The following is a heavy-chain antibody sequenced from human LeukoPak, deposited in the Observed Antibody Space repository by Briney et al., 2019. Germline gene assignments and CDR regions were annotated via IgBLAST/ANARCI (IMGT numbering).Heavy chain of an antibody. CDR3: GRGVYCSSTSSFLKYYYYYMDV. Sequence: GGSLRLSCAASGFTFSDYYMSWIRQAPGKGLEWVSYISSSGSAIYYADSVKGRFTISRDNAKNSLYLQMNSLRADDTAVYYFGRGVYCSSTSSFLKYYYYYMDVWGKGTTVTVSS. D-gene: IGHD2-2*01. V-gene: IGHV3-11*01. CDR2: ISSSGSAI. J-gene: IGHJ6*03. CDR1: GFTFSDYY.